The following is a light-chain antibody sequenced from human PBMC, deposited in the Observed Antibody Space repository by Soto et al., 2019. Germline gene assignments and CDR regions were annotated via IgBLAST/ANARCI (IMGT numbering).Light chain of an antibody. CDR2: EDI. CDR3: CSYAGFSTLI. V-gene: IGLV2-23*01. Sequence: QSVLTQPASVSGSRGQSITISCTGTSSDVGKYNLVSWYQQYPGKAPKLMIYEDIKRPSGVSHRFSGSKSGSTASLTISGLQAEDEADYYCCSYAGFSTLIFGGGTKVTVL. CDR1: SSDVGKYNL. J-gene: IGLJ2*01.